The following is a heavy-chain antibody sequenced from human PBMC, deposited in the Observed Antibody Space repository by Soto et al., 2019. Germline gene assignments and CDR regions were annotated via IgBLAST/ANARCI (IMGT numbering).Heavy chain of an antibody. CDR3: ARDQDIPSYYYYMAV. D-gene: IGHD2-15*01. CDR2: ISAYNGNT. V-gene: IGHV1-18*01. J-gene: IGHJ6*03. CDR1: GYTFTSYG. Sequence: GASVKVSCEASGYTFTSYGISWVRQAPGQGLEWMGWISAYNGNTNYAQKLQGRVTMTTDTSTSTAYMELRSLRSDDTAVYYCARDQDIPSYYYYMAVWGKGTTDTVSS.